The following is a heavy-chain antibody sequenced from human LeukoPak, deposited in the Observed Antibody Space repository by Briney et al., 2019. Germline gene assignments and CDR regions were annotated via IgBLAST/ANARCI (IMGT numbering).Heavy chain of an antibody. J-gene: IGHJ4*02. CDR3: TSCSSISCYTYDFDY. CDR2: IRSKAYGGTT. D-gene: IGHD2-2*02. V-gene: IGHV3-49*04. CDR1: GFTFGDYA. Sequence: GGSLRLSCTASGFTFGDYAMSWVRQAPGKGLEWVGFIRSKAYGGTTEYAASVKGRSTISRDDSKSIAYLQMNSLKTEDTAVYYCTSCSSISCYTYDFDYWGQGTLVTVSS.